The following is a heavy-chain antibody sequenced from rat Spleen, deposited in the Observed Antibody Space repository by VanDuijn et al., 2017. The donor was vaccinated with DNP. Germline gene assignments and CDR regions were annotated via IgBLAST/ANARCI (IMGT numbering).Heavy chain of an antibody. D-gene: IGHD1-5*01. CDR2: ISYSGTS. Sequence: EVQLQESGPGLVKPSQSLSLTCSVTGSPISSNYWGWIRKFPGNKMEWMGYISYSGTSGYNPSLKSRISITRDTSKNQFFLQVNSVTTEDTATYYCARLGTQGFTYWGQGTLVTVSS. CDR1: GSPISSNY. V-gene: IGHV3-1*01. CDR3: ARLGTQGFTY. J-gene: IGHJ3*01.